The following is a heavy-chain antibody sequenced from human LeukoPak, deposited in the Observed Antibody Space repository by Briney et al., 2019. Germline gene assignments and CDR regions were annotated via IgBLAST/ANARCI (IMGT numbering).Heavy chain of an antibody. CDR1: GGSISSYY. V-gene: IGHV4-59*08. CDR3: ARHSTSGWNRLDP. D-gene: IGHD6-19*01. J-gene: IGHJ5*02. Sequence: SETLSLTCTVSGGSISSYYWSWIRQPPGKGLEWIGYIYYSGSTNYNPSLKSRVTISVDTSKNQFSLKLSSVTAADTAVYYCARHSTSGWNRLDPWGQGILVTVSS. CDR2: IYYSGST.